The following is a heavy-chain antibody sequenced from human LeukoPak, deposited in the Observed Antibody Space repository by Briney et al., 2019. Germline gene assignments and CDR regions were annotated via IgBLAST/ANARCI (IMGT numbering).Heavy chain of an antibody. J-gene: IGHJ5*02. D-gene: IGHD2-21*02. CDR3: AREPSYCGGDCYSGWFDP. V-gene: IGHV1-8*03. CDR1: GYTFTSYD. CDR2: MNPNSGNT. Sequence: ASVKVSCKASGYTFTSYDINWVRQATGQGLEWMGWMNPNSGNTGYAQKFQGRVTITRNTSISTAYMELSSLRSDDTAVYYCAREPSYCGGDCYSGWFDPWGQGTLVTVSS.